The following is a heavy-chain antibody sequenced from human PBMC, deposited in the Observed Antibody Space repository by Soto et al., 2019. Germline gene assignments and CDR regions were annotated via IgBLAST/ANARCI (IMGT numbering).Heavy chain of an antibody. CDR1: GGTFSSYA. CDR3: ARNWLGGWGYPQYYYYYYGMDV. CDR2: IIPLFGTA. D-gene: IGHD3-16*02. Sequence: QVQLVQSGAEVKKPGSSVKVSCKASGGTFSSYAISWVRQAPGQGLEWMGGIIPLFGTANYAQKFQGRVTITADESTSTAYMELSSLRSEDTAVYYCARNWLGGWGYPQYYYYYYGMDVWGQGTTVTVSS. J-gene: IGHJ6*02. V-gene: IGHV1-69*01.